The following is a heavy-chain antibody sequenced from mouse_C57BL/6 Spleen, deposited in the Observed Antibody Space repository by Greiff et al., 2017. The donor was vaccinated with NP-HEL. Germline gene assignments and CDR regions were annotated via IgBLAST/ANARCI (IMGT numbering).Heavy chain of an antibody. D-gene: IGHD2-3*01. CDR2: IDPETGGT. J-gene: IGHJ1*03. Sequence: VQVVESGAELVRPGASVTLSCKASGYTFTDYEMHWVKQTPVHGLEWIGAIDPETGGTAYNQKFKGKAILTADKSTSTAYMELRSLTSEDAAVYYGTRWLLHHWYFDVWGTGTTVTVSS. CDR3: TRWLLHHWYFDV. V-gene: IGHV1-15*01. CDR1: GYTFTDYE.